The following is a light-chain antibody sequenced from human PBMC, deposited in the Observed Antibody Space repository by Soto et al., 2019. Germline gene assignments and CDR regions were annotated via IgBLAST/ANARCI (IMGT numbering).Light chain of an antibody. Sequence: EIVLTQSPATLSLSPGERAPLPCRASQSLGYYLAWFQQKHGQAPRLLIYDTSNRASGIPARFSGSGSGTDFTLTISSLDPEDFAVYYCQQRRDWPLTFGGGTKVEIK. CDR2: DTS. CDR1: QSLGYY. CDR3: QQRRDWPLT. J-gene: IGKJ4*01. V-gene: IGKV3-11*01.